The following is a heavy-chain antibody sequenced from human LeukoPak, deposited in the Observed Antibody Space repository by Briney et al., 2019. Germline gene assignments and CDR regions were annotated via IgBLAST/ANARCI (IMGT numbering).Heavy chain of an antibody. Sequence: SETPSLTCTVSGYSISSGYYWGWIRQPPGKGLEWIGSIYHSGSTYYNPSLKSRVTISVDTSKNQFSLKLSSVTAADTAVYYCARGERGYSYGYLEYYFDYWGQGTLVTVSS. CDR1: GYSISSGYY. CDR2: IYHSGST. V-gene: IGHV4-38-2*02. J-gene: IGHJ4*02. D-gene: IGHD5-18*01. CDR3: ARGERGYSYGYLEYYFDY.